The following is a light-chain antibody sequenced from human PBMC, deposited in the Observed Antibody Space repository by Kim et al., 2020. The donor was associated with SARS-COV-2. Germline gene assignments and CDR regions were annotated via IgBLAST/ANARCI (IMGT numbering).Light chain of an antibody. CDR2: GDD. Sequence: QSVTISCTGSSSNIGAGYAVHWYHQLPGAAPKLLIYGDDNRPSGVPDRLSGSKSGTSASLAITGLQAEDEADYYCQSYDSNLSGWVFGGGSKLTVL. CDR3: QSYDSNLSGWV. V-gene: IGLV1-40*01. CDR1: SSNIGAGYA. J-gene: IGLJ3*02.